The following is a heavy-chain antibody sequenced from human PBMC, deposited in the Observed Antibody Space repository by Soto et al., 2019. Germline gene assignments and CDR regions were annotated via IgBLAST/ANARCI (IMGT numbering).Heavy chain of an antibody. CDR1: GYTFTSYD. Sequence: QVQLVQSGAEVKKPGASVKVSCKASGYTFTSYDINWVRQATGQGLEWMGWMNPNSGNTGYAQKFQGRVTMTRNTSISTAYMELSRLRSEDTAVYYCATTEVAAHYYYYGMGVWGQGTTVTVSS. V-gene: IGHV1-8*01. D-gene: IGHD2-15*01. J-gene: IGHJ6*02. CDR3: ATTEVAAHYYYYGMGV. CDR2: MNPNSGNT.